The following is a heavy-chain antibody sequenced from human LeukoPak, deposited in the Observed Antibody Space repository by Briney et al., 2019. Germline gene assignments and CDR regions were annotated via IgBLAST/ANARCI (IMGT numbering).Heavy chain of an antibody. D-gene: IGHD3-22*01. J-gene: IGHJ4*02. CDR1: GFTFSSYW. Sequence: PGGSLRLSCAASGFTFSSYWMHWVHQAPGKGLVWVSRINTDGSSTSYADSVKGRFTISRDNAKNTLYLQMNSLRAEDTAVYYCARGFDSSGRDYWGQGALVTVSS. V-gene: IGHV3-74*01. CDR3: ARGFDSSGRDY. CDR2: INTDGSST.